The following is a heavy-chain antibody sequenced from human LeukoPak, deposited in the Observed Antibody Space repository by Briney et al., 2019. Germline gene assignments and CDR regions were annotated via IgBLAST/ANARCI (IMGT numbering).Heavy chain of an antibody. D-gene: IGHD6-13*01. CDR3: ARVYYSSSYDYWYFDI. CDR2: MDYSGST. Sequence: SETLSLTCTVSGGSISSSSYYWGWIRQPPGKGLEWIGYMDYSGSTNYNPYLKSRVTISVDTSKNQFSLKLRSVTAADTAVYYCARVYYSSSYDYWYFDIWGRGTLVTVSS. V-gene: IGHV4-61*05. J-gene: IGHJ2*01. CDR1: GGSISSSSYY.